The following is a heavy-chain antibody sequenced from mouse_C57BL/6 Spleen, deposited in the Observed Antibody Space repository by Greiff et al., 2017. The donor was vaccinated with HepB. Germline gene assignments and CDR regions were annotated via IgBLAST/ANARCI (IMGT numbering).Heavy chain of an antibody. D-gene: IGHD2-2*01. CDR3: ARHGGLRRDYFDY. J-gene: IGHJ2*01. V-gene: IGHV5-15*01. CDR1: GFTFSDYG. Sequence: EVKLVESGGGLVQPGGSLKLSCAASGFTFSDYGMAWVRQAPRKGPEWVAFISNLAYSIYYADTVTGRFTISRENAKNTLYLERSSLRSEDTAMYYCARHGGLRRDYFDYWGQGTTLTVSS. CDR2: ISNLAYSI.